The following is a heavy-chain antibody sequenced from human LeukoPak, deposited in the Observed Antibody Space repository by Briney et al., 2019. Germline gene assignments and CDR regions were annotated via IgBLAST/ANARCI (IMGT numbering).Heavy chain of an antibody. CDR2: IYSDNT. Sequence: GGSLRLSCAASGFSFITYWMGWVRQAPGKGLEWVSFIYSDNTHYSDSVKGRFTISRDNSKNTLYLQMNSLRAEDTAVYYCARRAGAYSHPSDYWGQGTLVTVSS. D-gene: IGHD4/OR15-4a*01. V-gene: IGHV3-53*01. J-gene: IGHJ4*02. CDR1: GFSFITYW. CDR3: ARRAGAYSHPSDY.